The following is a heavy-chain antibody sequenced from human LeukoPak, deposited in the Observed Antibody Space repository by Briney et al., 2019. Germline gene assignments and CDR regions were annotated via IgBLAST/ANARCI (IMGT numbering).Heavy chain of an antibody. D-gene: IGHD3-3*01. CDR1: GYTFSSYS. V-gene: IGHV3-21*04. CDR2: ISVRSNYI. J-gene: IGHJ4*02. CDR3: AKVRGEYYDFWSGYYPGDY. Sequence: GGSLRLSCAASGYTFSSYSINWVRQAPGKGLEWVSSISVRSNYIYYADSVRGRFRISRDDARDSLYLQMNSLRAEDTAVYYCAKVRGEYYDFWSGYYPGDYWGQGTLVTVSS.